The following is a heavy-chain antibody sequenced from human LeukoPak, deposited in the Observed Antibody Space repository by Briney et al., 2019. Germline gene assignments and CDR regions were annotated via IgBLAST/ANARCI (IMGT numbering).Heavy chain of an antibody. CDR1: GFTFSSYW. CDR3: ASGYGSGSIQFDY. Sequence: GGSLRLSCAASGFTFSSYWMHWVRQAPGKGLVWVSRINSDGSSTSYADSVKGRLTISRDNAKNTLYLQMNSLRAEDTAVYYCASGYGSGSIQFDYWGQGTLVTVSS. V-gene: IGHV3-74*01. J-gene: IGHJ4*02. CDR2: INSDGSST. D-gene: IGHD3-10*01.